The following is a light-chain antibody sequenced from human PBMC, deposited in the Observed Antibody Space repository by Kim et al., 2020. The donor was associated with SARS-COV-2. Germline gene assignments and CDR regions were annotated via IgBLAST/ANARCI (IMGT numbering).Light chain of an antibody. CDR1: SSDVGGYNY. V-gene: IGLV2-11*01. Sequence: QSALTQPRSVSGSPGQSVTISCTGTSSDVGGYNYVSWYQQHPGKAPKLIIYDVSNWPSGVPDRFSGSKSGNTASLTISGLQAEDEADYYCCSYAGSYTVKYVFGTGTKVTVL. J-gene: IGLJ1*01. CDR2: DVS. CDR3: CSYAGSYTVKYV.